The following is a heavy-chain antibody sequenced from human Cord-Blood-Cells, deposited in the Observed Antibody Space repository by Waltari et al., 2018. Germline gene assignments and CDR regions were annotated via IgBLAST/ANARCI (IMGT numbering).Heavy chain of an antibody. CDR2: INHSGST. J-gene: IGHJ3*02. D-gene: IGHD3-22*01. V-gene: IGHV4-34*01. CDR1: GGSFSGYY. CDR3: ARVLDYYDSSGYYYFAFDI. Sequence: QVQLQQWGAGLLKPSETLSLTCSAYGGSFSGYYWSWTRQPPGNGLEWIGEINHSGSTNYNPSLKSRVTISVDTSKNQFSLKLSSVTAADTAVYYCARVLDYYDSSGYYYFAFDIWGQGTMVTVSS.